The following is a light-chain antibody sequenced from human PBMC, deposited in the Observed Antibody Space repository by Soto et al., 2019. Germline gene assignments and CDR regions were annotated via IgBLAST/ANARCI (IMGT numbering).Light chain of an antibody. Sequence: QAVVTQPPSASGTPGQRVTISCSGSSSNIGSNTVNWYQQLPGTAPKLLIYSNNQRPSGVPDRFSDSKSGTSASLAISGLRSEDEADYYCAAWDDSLSVYVFGTGTKVTVL. V-gene: IGLV1-44*01. CDR1: SSNIGSNT. CDR3: AAWDDSLSVYV. J-gene: IGLJ1*01. CDR2: SNN.